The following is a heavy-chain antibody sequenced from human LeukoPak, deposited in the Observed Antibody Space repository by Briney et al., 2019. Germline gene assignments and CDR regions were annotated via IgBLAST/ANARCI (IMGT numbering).Heavy chain of an antibody. CDR1: GYSVTNYG. V-gene: IGHV5-51*01. J-gene: IGHJ4*02. CDR3: VRPVSKMATIEFDN. Sequence: GASLKISSKAAGYSVTNYGIGVLREPPGKGVAWVAIISPGDSDTSDSQSHQSQVNISADKSISTASLQCRILKASHTGMYYCVRPVSKMATIEFDNWGQGTLVTVSS. CDR2: ISPGDSDT. D-gene: IGHD5-24*01.